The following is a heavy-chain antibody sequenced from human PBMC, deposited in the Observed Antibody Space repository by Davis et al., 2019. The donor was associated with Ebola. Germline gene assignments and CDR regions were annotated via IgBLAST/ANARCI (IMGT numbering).Heavy chain of an antibody. Sequence: PGGFLRLSCATIDFNFGDSTISWVRQAPGKGLEWVAFIRSKTFGGTAEYAASVDGRFTVSRDDSNNIAYLQLNSLKSEDTAVYYCSSLYTDYWVFDLWGQGTVVTVSS. CDR1: DFNFGDST. D-gene: IGHD4-11*01. CDR2: IRSKTFGGTA. J-gene: IGHJ3*01. CDR3: SSLYTDYWVFDL. V-gene: IGHV3-49*04.